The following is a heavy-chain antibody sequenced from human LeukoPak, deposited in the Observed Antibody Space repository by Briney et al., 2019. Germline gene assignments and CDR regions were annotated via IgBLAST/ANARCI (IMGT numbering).Heavy chain of an antibody. Sequence: PGGSLRLSCAASGLTFSNAWMSWVRQAPGKGLEWVGRIKRKSDGGTTDYAAPVKGRFTISRDDSKNTLYLQMNSLRAEDTAVYYCARDSPIIAAAGDNWFDPWGQGTLVTVSS. D-gene: IGHD6-13*01. CDR3: ARDSPIIAAAGDNWFDP. V-gene: IGHV3-15*01. J-gene: IGHJ5*02. CDR2: IKRKSDGGTT. CDR1: GLTFSNAW.